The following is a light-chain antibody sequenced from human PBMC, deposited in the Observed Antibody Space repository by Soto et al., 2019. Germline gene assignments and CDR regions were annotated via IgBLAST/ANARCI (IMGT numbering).Light chain of an antibody. CDR1: QSVANSY. Sequence: EIVMTQSAFTLSVSPGERATLSCRASQSVANSYLAWYQQKPGQAPRLLIFGASTRAAGIPARFSGSGSGTEFTLTISSLQSEDFAVYYCQQYNTWPPITFGQGTRLEIK. CDR3: QQYNTWPPIT. CDR2: GAS. J-gene: IGKJ5*01. V-gene: IGKV3-15*01.